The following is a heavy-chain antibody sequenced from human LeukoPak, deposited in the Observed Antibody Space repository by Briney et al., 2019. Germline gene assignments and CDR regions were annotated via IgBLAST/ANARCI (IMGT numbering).Heavy chain of an antibody. CDR1: GGSIGSYY. V-gene: IGHV4-59*01. Sequence: SETLSLTCTVSGGSIGSYYWSWIRQPPGKGLEWIGNIYYSGSTNYNPSLKSRVTISVDTSKNQFSLKLSSVTAADTAVYYCTRGSIAYYYMDVWGKGTTVTISS. CDR2: IYYSGST. D-gene: IGHD3-22*01. CDR3: TRGSIAYYYMDV. J-gene: IGHJ6*03.